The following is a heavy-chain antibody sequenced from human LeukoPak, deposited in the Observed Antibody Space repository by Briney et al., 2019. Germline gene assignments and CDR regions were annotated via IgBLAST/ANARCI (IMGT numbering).Heavy chain of an antibody. D-gene: IGHD6-19*01. CDR2: INHSGST. CDR3: ARGRRSSGWYPGDYFDY. J-gene: IGHJ4*02. CDR1: GGSFSGYY. Sequence: SETLSLTCAVYGGSFSGYYWSWIRQPPGKGLEWIGEINHSGSTNYNPSLKSRVTISVDTSKNQFSLKLSSVTAADTAVYYCARGRRSSGWYPGDYFDYWGQGTLVTVSS. V-gene: IGHV4-34*01.